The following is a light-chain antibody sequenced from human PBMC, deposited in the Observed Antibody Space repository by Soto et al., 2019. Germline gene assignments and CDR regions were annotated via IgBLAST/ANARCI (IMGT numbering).Light chain of an antibody. CDR1: QSVSSND. CDR2: GVS. J-gene: IGKJ2*01. CDR3: QQYGSSET. Sequence: EIVLTQSPGTLSLSPGERATLSCRTSQSVSSNDLAWYQQKPGQAPRLLIYGVSNRATGIPDRFSGSGSGTDFTLTINRLEPEDFAVYYCQQYGSSETFGQGTKLEIK. V-gene: IGKV3-20*01.